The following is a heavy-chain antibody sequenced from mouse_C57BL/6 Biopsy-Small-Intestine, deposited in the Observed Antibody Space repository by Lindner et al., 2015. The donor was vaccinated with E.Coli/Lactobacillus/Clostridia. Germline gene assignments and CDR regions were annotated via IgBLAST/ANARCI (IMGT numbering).Heavy chain of an antibody. J-gene: IGHJ4*01. Sequence: VQLQESGGGWCSLRSLKLSCAASGFSFNTYAMNWVRQAPGKGLEWVARIRSKSNNYATYYADSVKDRFTISRDDSESLLYLQMNNLKTEDTAMYYCVRQGNDGYYVGALDYWGQGASVTVSS. V-gene: IGHV10-1*01. D-gene: IGHD2-3*01. CDR2: IRSKSNNYAT. CDR1: GFSFNTYA. CDR3: VRQGNDGYYVGALDY.